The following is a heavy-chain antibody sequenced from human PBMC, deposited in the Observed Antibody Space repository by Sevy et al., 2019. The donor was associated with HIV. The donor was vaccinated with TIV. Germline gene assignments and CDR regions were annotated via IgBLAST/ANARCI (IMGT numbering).Heavy chain of an antibody. CDR2: MSSSSRTI. CDR3: ARDVDTPFVRSFDS. J-gene: IGHJ4*02. V-gene: IGHV3-48*02. Sequence: GGSLRLSCVVSGLTFSSDSMNWVRQAPGKGLEWLAYMSSSSRTIYYADSVEGRFTISRDNDKKSVFLQMNNLRDEDSATYYCARDVDTPFVRSFDSWGQGTLVTVSS. CDR1: GLTFSSDS. D-gene: IGHD5-18*01.